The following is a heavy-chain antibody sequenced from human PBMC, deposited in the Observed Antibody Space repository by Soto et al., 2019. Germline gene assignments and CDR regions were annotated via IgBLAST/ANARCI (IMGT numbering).Heavy chain of an antibody. V-gene: IGHV3-23*01. CDR3: ARGDCVGGSCYSLAGSFYYYMDA. D-gene: IGHD2-15*01. J-gene: IGHJ6*03. Sequence: EVQVLESGGGLVQPGGSLRLSCAASGFTFSSYAMSWVRQAPGKGLEWVSAISGSGGSTYHADSVRGRFTISRDNSKNTLYLLMDSLRAEDTAVYYCARGDCVGGSCYSLAGSFYYYMDAWGKGTTVTVFS. CDR2: ISGSGGST. CDR1: GFTFSSYA.